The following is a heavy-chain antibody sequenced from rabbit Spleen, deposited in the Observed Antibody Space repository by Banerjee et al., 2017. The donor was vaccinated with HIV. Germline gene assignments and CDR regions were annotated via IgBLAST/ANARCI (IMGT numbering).Heavy chain of an antibody. D-gene: IGHD1-1*01. CDR3: ARASNSAAYNINL. J-gene: IGHJ4*01. CDR2: IYTGNSDT. Sequence: LTCTASGFDFSNNYWICWVRQAPGKGLEWIGCIYTGNSDTAYANWAKGRLTISRTSSTTVTLQVTRLTAADTATYFCARASNSAAYNINLWGPGTLVTVS. CDR1: GFDFSNNYW. V-gene: IGHV1S45*01.